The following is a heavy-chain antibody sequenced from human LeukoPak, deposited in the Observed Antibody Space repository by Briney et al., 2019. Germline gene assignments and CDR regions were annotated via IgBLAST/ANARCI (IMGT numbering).Heavy chain of an antibody. CDR2: IYSGGDA. V-gene: IGHV3-66*01. Sequence: GGSLRLSCAASGFTVSDNYMNWVRQAPGKGLEWVSIIYSGGDAYYADSVKGRFTISRDNSKNTLYLQMNSLRVEDTAVYYCARGYGGPDYWGQGTLVTVSS. J-gene: IGHJ4*02. CDR1: GFTVSDNY. D-gene: IGHD5-12*01. CDR3: ARGYGGPDY.